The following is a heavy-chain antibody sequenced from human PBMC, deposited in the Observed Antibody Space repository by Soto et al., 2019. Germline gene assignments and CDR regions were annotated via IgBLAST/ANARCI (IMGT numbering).Heavy chain of an antibody. CDR2: IDPSDSYT. V-gene: IGHV5-10-1*01. CDR3: ARSWYYYGSGGLDY. J-gene: IGHJ4*02. CDR1: GYSFTSYW. Sequence: GESLKISCKGSGYSFTSYWISWARQMPGKGLEWMGRIDPSDSYTKYWPSFQGHVTISADKSTSTAYLQWSSLKASDTAMYYCARSWYYYGSGGLDYWGQGTLVTVSS. D-gene: IGHD3-10*01.